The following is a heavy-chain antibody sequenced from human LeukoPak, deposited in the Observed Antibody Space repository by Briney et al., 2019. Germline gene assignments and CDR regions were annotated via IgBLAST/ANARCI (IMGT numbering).Heavy chain of an antibody. J-gene: IGHJ2*01. CDR1: GGTFSSYA. CDR2: IIPIFGTA. V-gene: IGHV1-69*05. Sequence: SVKVSCKASGGTFSSYAISWVRQAPGQGLEWMGRIIPIFGTANYAQTFQGRVTISTDESTSTAYMELSSLRSEDTAVYYCARVGLRYCSSTSCTPDWYFDLWGRGTLVTVSS. D-gene: IGHD2-2*01. CDR3: ARVGLRYCSSTSCTPDWYFDL.